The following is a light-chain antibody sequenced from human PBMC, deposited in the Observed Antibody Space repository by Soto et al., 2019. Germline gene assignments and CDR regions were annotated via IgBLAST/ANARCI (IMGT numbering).Light chain of an antibody. CDR3: HQSNTYFQWT. Sequence: IQMTQSPSTLSASVGDSVTITCRASQSINSWLAWYQQKPGKAPKLLIYRASTLESGVPSRFSGSGSGTEFILTISSLQPDDSATYYCHQSNTYFQWTFGQVTKVEIK. CDR2: RAS. CDR1: QSINSW. V-gene: IGKV1-5*03. J-gene: IGKJ1*01.